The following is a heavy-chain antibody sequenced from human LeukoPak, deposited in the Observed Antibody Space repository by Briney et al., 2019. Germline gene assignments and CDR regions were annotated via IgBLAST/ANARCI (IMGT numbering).Heavy chain of an antibody. J-gene: IGHJ6*02. V-gene: IGHV3-30*18. D-gene: IGHD3-10*01. Sequence: GGSLRLSCAASGFTFSSYGMHWVRQAPGKGLEWVAVISYDGSNKYYADSVKGRFTISRDNSKNTLYLQMNSLRAEDTAVYYCAKDQTYYGSGSHITIPWYYGMDVWGQGTTVTVSS. CDR3: AKDQTYYGSGSHITIPWYYGMDV. CDR2: ISYDGSNK. CDR1: GFTFSSYG.